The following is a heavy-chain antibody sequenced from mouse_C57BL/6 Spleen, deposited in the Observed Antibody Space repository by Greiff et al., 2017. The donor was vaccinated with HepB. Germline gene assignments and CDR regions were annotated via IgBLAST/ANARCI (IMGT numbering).Heavy chain of an antibody. CDR1: GYTFTDYN. CDR3: ARYYYGSSSDWYFDV. V-gene: IGHV1-18*01. D-gene: IGHD1-1*01. Sequence: VQLQQSGPELVKPGASVKIPCKASGYTFTDYNMDWVKQSHGKSLEWIGDINPNNGGTIYNQKFKGKATLTVDKSSSTAYMELRSLTSEDTAVYYCARYYYGSSSDWYFDVWGTGTTVTVSS. CDR2: INPNNGGT. J-gene: IGHJ1*03.